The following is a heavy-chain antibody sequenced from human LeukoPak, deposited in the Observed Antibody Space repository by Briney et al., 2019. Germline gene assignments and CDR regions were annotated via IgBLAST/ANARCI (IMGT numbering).Heavy chain of an antibody. D-gene: IGHD3-10*01. J-gene: IGHJ4*02. CDR1: GFTFSNYA. Sequence: GGSLRLACAVSGFTFSNYAMTWVRQPPGKGLEWVSAISGSGGSTYYADSVKGRFTISRDNSKNTLYLQMNSLRAEDTAVYYCAKDQAPGYYALDYWGQGTLVTVSS. CDR3: AKDQAPGYYALDY. V-gene: IGHV3-23*01. CDR2: ISGSGGST.